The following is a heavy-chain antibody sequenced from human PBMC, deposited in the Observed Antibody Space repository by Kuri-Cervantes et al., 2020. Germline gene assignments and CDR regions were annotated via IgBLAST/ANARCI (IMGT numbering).Heavy chain of an antibody. J-gene: IGHJ4*02. CDR3: ARPGPHSSSWYNY. CDR2: INQDGSGK. CDR1: GLTFSSYW. Sequence: GGSLRLSCAASGLTFSSYWMSWVRQAPGKGLEWVANINQDGSGKYYVDSVKGRFTISRDNAKNSLYLQMNNLRAEDTAVYYCARPGPHSSSWYNYWGQGTLVTVSS. D-gene: IGHD6-13*01. V-gene: IGHV3-7*01.